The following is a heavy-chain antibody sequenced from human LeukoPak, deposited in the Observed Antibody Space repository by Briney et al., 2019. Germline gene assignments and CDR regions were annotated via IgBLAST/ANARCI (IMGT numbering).Heavy chain of an antibody. J-gene: IGHJ4*02. V-gene: IGHV1-3*01. Sequence: ASVKVSCKASGYTFTSYAMHWVRQAPGQRLEWMGWINAGNGNTKYSQKFQGRVTITRDTSASTAYMELSSLRSEDTAVYYCARDGRYDSSGYYYFDYWGQGTLVTVSS. CDR1: GYTFTSYA. CDR3: ARDGRYDSSGYYYFDY. CDR2: INAGNGNT. D-gene: IGHD3-22*01.